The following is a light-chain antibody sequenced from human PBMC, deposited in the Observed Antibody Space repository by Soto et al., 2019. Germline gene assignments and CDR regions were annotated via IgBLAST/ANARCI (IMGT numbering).Light chain of an antibody. J-gene: IGLJ3*02. CDR2: YDD. CDR3: ASWDDTLSGVV. CDR1: SSNIGNNA. V-gene: IGLV1-36*01. Sequence: QSVLTQPPSVSGAPGQRVTISCSGSSSNIGNNAVNWYQQLPGKAPRALIYYDDLLPSGVSKRFSGSKSGTSVSLAISGLQSDDEADSYCASWDDTLSGVVFGGGTKLTVL.